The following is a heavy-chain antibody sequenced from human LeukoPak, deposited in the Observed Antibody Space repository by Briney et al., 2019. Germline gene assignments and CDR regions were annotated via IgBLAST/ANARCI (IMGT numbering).Heavy chain of an antibody. Sequence: VKVSCKASGGTFSNYAINWVRQAPGQGLEWMGGIIPIFGTANYAQKFQGRVTITADESTSAAYMELSSLRSEDTAVYYCARSHGSGSYNNWFDPWGQGTLVTVSS. V-gene: IGHV1-69*13. J-gene: IGHJ5*02. CDR2: IIPIFGTA. CDR1: GGTFSNYA. D-gene: IGHD3-10*01. CDR3: ARSHGSGSYNNWFDP.